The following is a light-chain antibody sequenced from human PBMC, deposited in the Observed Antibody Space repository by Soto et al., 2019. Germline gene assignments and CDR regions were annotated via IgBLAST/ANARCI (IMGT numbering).Light chain of an antibody. CDR3: QQYNNWPPWT. CDR2: GAS. V-gene: IGKV3-15*01. CDR1: QSVSST. J-gene: IGKJ1*01. Sequence: EMVITQSPATLSVSPGERATLSCRASQSVSSTLAWYQQKPGQAPRLLIYGASTRATGIPARFSGSGSGTEFTLTISSLQSEDFAVYYCQQYNNWPPWTFGQGTKVDIK.